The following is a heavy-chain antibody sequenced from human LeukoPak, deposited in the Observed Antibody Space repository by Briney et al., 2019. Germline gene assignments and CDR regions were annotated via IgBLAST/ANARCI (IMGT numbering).Heavy chain of an antibody. Sequence: HPGGSLRLSCAASGFTVSSNYMSWVRQAPGKGLEWVSVIYSGGSTYYADSVKGRFTISRDNSKNTLYLQMNSLRAEDTAVYYCVKVTAAGFVDHWGQGTLVTVSS. CDR3: VKVTAAGFVDH. J-gene: IGHJ4*02. V-gene: IGHV3-66*01. CDR2: IYSGGST. D-gene: IGHD6-13*01. CDR1: GFTVSSNY.